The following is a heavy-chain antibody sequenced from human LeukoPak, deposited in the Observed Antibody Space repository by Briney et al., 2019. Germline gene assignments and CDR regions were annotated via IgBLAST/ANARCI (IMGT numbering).Heavy chain of an antibody. V-gene: IGHV3-30-3*01. CDR1: GFTFSSYA. J-gene: IGHJ4*02. CDR3: ARGAAYGDSGSIDY. CDR2: IYLNRSGK. Sequence: PGKSVRLSCAASGFTFSSYAMHWVRQAPGKGLEWVAVIYLNRSGKNYAGFVKGRFTISRDNSKNTLYLQVNSLRAEDTAVYYCARGAAYGDSGSIDYWGQGTLVSVSS. D-gene: IGHD4-17*01.